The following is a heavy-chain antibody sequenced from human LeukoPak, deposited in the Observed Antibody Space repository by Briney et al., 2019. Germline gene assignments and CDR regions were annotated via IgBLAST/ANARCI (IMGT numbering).Heavy chain of an antibody. V-gene: IGHV3-74*01. D-gene: IGHD2-15*01. Sequence: GGSLRLSCAASGFTFNNYWMHWVRQAPGKGLVWVSRINSDGSTSYADSVKGRFTISRDNAKNTLYLQMSSLRAEDKAVYYCARETFSSFSMDVWGKGTTVTVSS. CDR2: INSDGST. J-gene: IGHJ6*03. CDR1: GFTFNNYW. CDR3: ARETFSSFSMDV.